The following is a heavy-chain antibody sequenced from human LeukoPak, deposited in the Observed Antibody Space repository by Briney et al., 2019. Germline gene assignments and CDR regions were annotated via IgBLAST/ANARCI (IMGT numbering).Heavy chain of an antibody. CDR3: ARGAGYVRFDF. J-gene: IGHJ4*02. CDR1: GFTFSTYT. D-gene: IGHD5-18*01. V-gene: IGHV3-64*01. Sequence: GGSLRLSCAASGFTFSTYTMHWVRQAPGKGLEYGSSISGNGGSREYANSLKGIFTISRDNSRKTLYLQMGSLGAEDMAVYYCARGAGYVRFDFWGQGTLATVSS. CDR2: ISGNGGSR.